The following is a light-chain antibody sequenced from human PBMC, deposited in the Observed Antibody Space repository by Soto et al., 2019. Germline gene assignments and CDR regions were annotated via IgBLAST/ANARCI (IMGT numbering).Light chain of an antibody. V-gene: IGLV2-8*01. CDR3: SSFAGSNSYTSV. CDR1: SSDVGAYDY. CDR2: EIH. Sequence: QSALAQPPSASGTPGQSVTISCTATSSDVGAYDYVSWYQQHPGKAPKLLIYEIHKRPSGGPYLFSGSNSGNTASLTVSRAQGEDEADYFCSSFAGSNSYTSVIGTGTKGTVL. J-gene: IGLJ1*01.